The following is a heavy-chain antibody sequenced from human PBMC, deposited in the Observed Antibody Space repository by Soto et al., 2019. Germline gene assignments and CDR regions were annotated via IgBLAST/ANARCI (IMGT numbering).Heavy chain of an antibody. J-gene: IGHJ6*02. CDR3: ARDTVMALPYYGMDV. CDR2: IKQDESEK. V-gene: IGHV3-7*04. Sequence: GGSLRLSCAASGFTFSNYWMSWVRQAPGKGLEWVANIKQDESEKYYVDSVKGRFTISRDNAKNSLYLQMNSLRAEDTAVYYCARDTVMALPYYGMDVWGQGT. CDR1: GFTFSNYW. D-gene: IGHD5-18*01.